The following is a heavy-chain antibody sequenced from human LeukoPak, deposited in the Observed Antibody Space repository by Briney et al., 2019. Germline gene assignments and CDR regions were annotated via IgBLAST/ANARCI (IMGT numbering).Heavy chain of an antibody. CDR3: ARDGTGGYFDH. D-gene: IGHD3-10*01. Sequence: GGSLRLSCITSGLTFSASWLSCVRQAPGKGLEWVANMKEDGSVEDYMDSVRGRFTISRDNAKNSLYLQMDSLRAEDTAVYYCARDGTGGYFDHWGQGTLVTVSS. CDR2: MKEDGSVE. V-gene: IGHV3-7*01. J-gene: IGHJ4*02. CDR1: GLTFSASW.